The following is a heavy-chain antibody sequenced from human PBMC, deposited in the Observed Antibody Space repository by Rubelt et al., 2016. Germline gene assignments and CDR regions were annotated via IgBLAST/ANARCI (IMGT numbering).Heavy chain of an antibody. J-gene: IGHJ3*02. CDR1: VSSYY. Sequence: VSSYYLTWIRQPPGKGLEYIGYIYYGGSTNYNPSLKSRVTISVDTSKNQFSLKLSSVTAADTAVYYCARLQLGGAFDIWGQGTMVTVSS. CDR3: ARLQLGGAFDI. D-gene: IGHD2-2*01. CDR2: IYYGGST. V-gene: IGHV4-59*02.